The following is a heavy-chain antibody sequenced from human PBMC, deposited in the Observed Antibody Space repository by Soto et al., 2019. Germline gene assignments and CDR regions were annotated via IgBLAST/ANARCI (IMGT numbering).Heavy chain of an antibody. CDR3: ARYTAQPPNKYYFDY. Sequence: PFQTHCHRWTVAWGSIIGLGGSWILQPTGKGLEWIGYIYYSGSTNYNPSLKSRVTISVDTSKNQFSLKLSSVTAADTAVYYCARYTAQPPNKYYFDYWGQGTLVTVSS. CDR1: WGSIIGLG. V-gene: IGHV4-59*08. J-gene: IGHJ4*02. CDR2: IYYSGST. D-gene: IGHD2-2*02.